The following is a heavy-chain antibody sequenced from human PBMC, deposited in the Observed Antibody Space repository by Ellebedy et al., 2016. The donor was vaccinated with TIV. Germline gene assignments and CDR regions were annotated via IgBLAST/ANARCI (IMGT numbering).Heavy chain of an antibody. V-gene: IGHV4-39*01. CDR1: GGSIRGSSSY. CDR3: ARPGPQRAGMDV. J-gene: IGHJ6*02. D-gene: IGHD6-25*01. CDR2: IYASGST. Sequence: MPSETLSLTCNVSGGSIRGSSSYWGWIRQSPEKGLEWIGGIYASGSTYYNPSLRSRVTISVDTSKNQFSLELHSVTAADTGVYYCARPGPQRAGMDVWGQGTTVTVSS.